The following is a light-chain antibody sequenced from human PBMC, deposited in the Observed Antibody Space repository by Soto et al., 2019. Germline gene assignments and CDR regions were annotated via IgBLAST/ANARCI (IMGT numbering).Light chain of an antibody. J-gene: IGLJ1*01. V-gene: IGLV1-44*01. CDR1: SSNIGSNT. CDR2: NDN. CDR3: AAWDDSLRGYV. Sequence: QTVVTQAPSASGTPGQRVIISCSGSSSNIGSNTANWYQQLPGTAPKLLLYNDNQRPSGVPDRFSGSRSGTSASLAISGLQSEDEGDYYCAAWDDSLRGYVFGTGTQLTVL.